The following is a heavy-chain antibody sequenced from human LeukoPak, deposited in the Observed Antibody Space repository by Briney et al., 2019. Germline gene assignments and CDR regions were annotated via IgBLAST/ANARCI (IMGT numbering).Heavy chain of an antibody. J-gene: IGHJ4*02. V-gene: IGHV1-69*05. D-gene: IGHD3-22*01. CDR3: ARSNYYDSSGYYPY. Sequence: SVKVSCKASGGTFSSYAISWARRAPGQGLEWMGRIIPIFGTANYAQKFQGRVTITTDESTSTAYMELSSLRSEDTAVYYCARSNYYDSSGYYPYWGQGTLVTVSS. CDR1: GGTFSSYA. CDR2: IIPIFGTA.